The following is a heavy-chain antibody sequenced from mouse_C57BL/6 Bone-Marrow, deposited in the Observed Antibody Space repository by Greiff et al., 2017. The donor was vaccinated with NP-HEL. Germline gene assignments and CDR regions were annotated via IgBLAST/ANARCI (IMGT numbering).Heavy chain of an antibody. V-gene: IGHV1-61*01. J-gene: IGHJ1*03. CDR3: ARHYGSSSYWYFDV. CDR1: GYTFTSYW. CDR2: IYPSDSET. D-gene: IGHD1-1*01. Sequence: QVQLQQPGAELVRPGSSVKLSCKASGYTFTSYWMDWVKQRPGQGLEWIGNIYPSDSETHYNQKFKDKATLTVDKSSSTAYMQLSSLTSEDSAVYYCARHYGSSSYWYFDVWGTGTTVTVSS.